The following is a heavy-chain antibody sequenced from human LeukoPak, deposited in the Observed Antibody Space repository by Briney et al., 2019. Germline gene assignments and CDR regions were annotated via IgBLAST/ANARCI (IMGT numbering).Heavy chain of an antibody. CDR2: IYYSGST. D-gene: IGHD5-24*01. CDR3: ARLATRTTYWFDP. Sequence: PSETLSLTCTVSGVSISNSAYYWSWIRQHPGQGLEWIGYIYYSGSTYYNASLKSRVTISVDTSRNQFSLELSSVTAADTALYYCARLATRTTYWFDPWGQGSLVTVSS. CDR1: GVSISNSAYY. V-gene: IGHV4-31*03. J-gene: IGHJ5*02.